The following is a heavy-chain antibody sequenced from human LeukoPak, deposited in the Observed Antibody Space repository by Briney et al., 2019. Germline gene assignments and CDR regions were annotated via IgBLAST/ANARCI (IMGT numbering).Heavy chain of an antibody. V-gene: IGHV3-74*01. J-gene: IGHJ4*02. D-gene: IGHD1-26*01. Sequence: GGSLRLSCAASGFTLSSYWMRWVRQAPGKGLVWVSRINRDGSTSIYADSVKGRFTISRDIANNTLYLEMNSLRAEDTAVYYCIRSSGMPDCWGQGTLVTVSS. CDR1: GFTLSSYW. CDR3: IRSSGMPDC. CDR2: INRDGSTS.